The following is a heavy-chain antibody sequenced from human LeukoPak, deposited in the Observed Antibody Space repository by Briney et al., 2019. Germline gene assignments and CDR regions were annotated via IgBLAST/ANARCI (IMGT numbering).Heavy chain of an antibody. CDR3: ARAYLHCSSTSCPSYYYYGMDV. CDR1: GYTFTVYY. D-gene: IGHD2-2*01. J-gene: IGHJ6*02. Sequence: ASVTVSFKASGYTFTVYYMHWVRQAPGQGLEGMGWINPNSGGTNYAQKFQGRVTMTRDTSISTAYMKLSRLRSDDTAVYYCARAYLHCSSTSCPSYYYYGMDVWGQGTTVTVSS. V-gene: IGHV1-2*02. CDR2: INPNSGGT.